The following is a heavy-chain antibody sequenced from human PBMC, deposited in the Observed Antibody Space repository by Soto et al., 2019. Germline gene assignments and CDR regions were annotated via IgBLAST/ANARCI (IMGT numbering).Heavy chain of an antibody. Sequence: LSLTCTVSGGSVSSGSYYWSWIRQPPGKGLEWIGYIYYSGSTNYNPSLKSRVTISVDTSKNQFSLKLSSVTAADTAVYYCARKVRGSGWYYYFDYWGQGTLVTVSS. CDR2: IYYSGST. V-gene: IGHV4-61*01. CDR1: GGSVSSGSYY. CDR3: ARKVRGSGWYYYFDY. J-gene: IGHJ4*02. D-gene: IGHD6-19*01.